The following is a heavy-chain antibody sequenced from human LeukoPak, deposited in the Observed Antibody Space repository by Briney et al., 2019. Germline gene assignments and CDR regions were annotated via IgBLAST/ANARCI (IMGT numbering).Heavy chain of an antibody. Sequence: GGSLSLSRAASGFTFSGSAMRWVRQASGKGLEWVGRIRSKANSYATAYAASVKGRFTISRDDSKNTAYLQMNSLKTEDTAVYYCTRHVPGYCSGGSCKNFDYWGQGTLVTVSS. J-gene: IGHJ4*02. CDR2: IRSKANSYAT. CDR1: GFTFSGSA. V-gene: IGHV3-73*01. D-gene: IGHD2-15*01. CDR3: TRHVPGYCSGGSCKNFDY.